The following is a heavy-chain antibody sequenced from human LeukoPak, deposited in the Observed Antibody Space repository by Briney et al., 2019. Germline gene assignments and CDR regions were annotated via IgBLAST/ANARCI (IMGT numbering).Heavy chain of an antibody. CDR2: ISNSERA. CDR3: VKQCCTNGICHRAWDH. CDR1: GDSIGHYF. V-gene: IGHV4-59*01. D-gene: IGHD2-8*01. J-gene: IGHJ4*02. Sequence: TSETLSLTCTVSGDSIGHYFYSWTRQFPGKGLEWIGFISNSERANYNPSLKSRVPFSIDTSRNQFSLRLSYVTAADTAVYYCVKQCCTNGICHRAWDHWGQGVLVTVSS.